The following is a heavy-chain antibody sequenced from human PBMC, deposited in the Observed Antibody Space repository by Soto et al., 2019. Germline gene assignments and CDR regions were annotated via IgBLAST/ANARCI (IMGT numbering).Heavy chain of an antibody. CDR2: ISSPSTTV. J-gene: IGHJ4*02. D-gene: IGHD4-17*01. CDR3: VRSFGDYWFSFDF. CDR1: GFTIGTYS. Sequence: HPGGSLRLSCVASGFTIGTYSMNWVRQTPGKGLEWISYISSPSTTVYYADSAKGRFTISRDNAQNSLYLQMNNLRADDTAVYSCVRSFGDYWFSFDFWGQGTPVTVSS. V-gene: IGHV3-48*04.